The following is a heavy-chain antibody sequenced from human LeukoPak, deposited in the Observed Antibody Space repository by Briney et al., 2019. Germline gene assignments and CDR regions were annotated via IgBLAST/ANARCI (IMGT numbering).Heavy chain of an antibody. CDR1: GGSISSYY. Sequence: SETLSLTCTVSGGSISSYYWSWIRQPPGKGLEWIGYIYYSGSTNYNPSLKSRVTISVDTSKNQFSLKLSSVTAADTAVYYCARDSRYCSSTSCRYYLDYWGQGTLVTVSS. D-gene: IGHD2-2*01. V-gene: IGHV4-59*12. CDR2: IYYSGST. CDR3: ARDSRYCSSTSCRYYLDY. J-gene: IGHJ4*02.